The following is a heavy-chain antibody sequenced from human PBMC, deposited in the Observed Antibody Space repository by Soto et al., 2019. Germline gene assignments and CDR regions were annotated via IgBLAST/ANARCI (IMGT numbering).Heavy chain of an antibody. CDR3: AREVQVHSPAFVY. CDR1: GGTFNTYA. J-gene: IGHJ4*02. Sequence: QVQLVQSGAEMKKPGSSVKVSCQSSGGTFNTYAMNWVRQAPGQGPEWMGDISPMFGAANYAPKFQGRVTLTADESTGTSYMQLSCLTSEDTARYFCAREVQVHSPAFVYWGQGTLVTVSS. CDR2: ISPMFGAA. D-gene: IGHD2-15*01. V-gene: IGHV1-69*19.